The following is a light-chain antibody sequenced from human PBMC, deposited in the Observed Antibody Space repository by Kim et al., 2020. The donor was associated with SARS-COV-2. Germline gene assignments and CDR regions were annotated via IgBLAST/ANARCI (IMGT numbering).Light chain of an antibody. CDR3: CSYAGTRTYV. CDR2: EVT. Sequence: QSALTQPASVSGSPGQSITISCTGTSSDVGSYKLVSWYHLHPGKAPKLIIYEVTKRPSGISNRFSGSKSGNTASLTISGLQADDEGDYFCCSYAGTRTYVFGTGTKVTVL. V-gene: IGLV2-23*02. CDR1: SSDVGSYKL. J-gene: IGLJ1*01.